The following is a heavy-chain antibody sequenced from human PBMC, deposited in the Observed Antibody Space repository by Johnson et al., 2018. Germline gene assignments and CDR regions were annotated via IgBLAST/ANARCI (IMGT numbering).Heavy chain of an antibody. D-gene: IGHD6-13*01. CDR3: AKERGHSTYYYGMDV. CDR2: ISNDGSNK. CDR1: GFTFSSYG. Sequence: EELVESGGGVVEPGRSLGLSCAASGFTFSSYGLHWVRQAPGKGLEWVAVISNDGSNKYYADSVKGRFTISRDNSKNTLYLQMNSLRAEDTAVYDCAKERGHSTYYYGMDVWGQGTTVTVSS. J-gene: IGHJ6*02. V-gene: IGHV3-30*18.